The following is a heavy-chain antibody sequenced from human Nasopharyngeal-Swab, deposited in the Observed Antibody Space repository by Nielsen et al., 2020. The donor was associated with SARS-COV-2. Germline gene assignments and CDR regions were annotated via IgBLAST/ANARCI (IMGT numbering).Heavy chain of an antibody. CDR3: AKEEGPNDY. V-gene: IGHV3-23*01. Sequence: GGSLRLSCSVSGFTFSNSALCWVRQAPGKGLEWVSSISISGATTFYADAVRGRFTISRDNDRNTVYLQMSSLTVEDTAIYYCAKEEGPNDYWGQGTLVTVSS. J-gene: IGHJ4*02. CDR1: GFTFSNSA. CDR2: ISISGATT.